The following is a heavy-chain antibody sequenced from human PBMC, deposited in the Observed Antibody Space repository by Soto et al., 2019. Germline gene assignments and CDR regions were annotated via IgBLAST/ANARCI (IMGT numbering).Heavy chain of an antibody. CDR3: AKQRGGYDRDFDY. Sequence: GGSLRLSCAASGFTVSSNYLSWVRQAPGKGLEWVSVIYSGGSTYYADSVKGRFTISRDNSKNTLYLQMNTLRVEDTAVYYCAKQRGGYDRDFDYWGQGTLVTVSS. V-gene: IGHV3-66*01. CDR2: IYSGGST. D-gene: IGHD5-12*01. CDR1: GFTVSSNY. J-gene: IGHJ4*02.